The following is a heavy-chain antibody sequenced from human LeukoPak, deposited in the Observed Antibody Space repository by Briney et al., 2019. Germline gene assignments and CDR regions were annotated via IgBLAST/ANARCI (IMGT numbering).Heavy chain of an antibody. CDR2: IFGTTGST. J-gene: IGHJ4*02. Sequence: PGGSLRLSCAASGFTFSSYWMGWVRQAPGKGLEWVSGIFGTTGSTYYADSVKGRVTISRDNSRNTVYLQMNDLRAEDTALYYCAKDRTYYYDYSAYYFSPPLQHYWGQGTLVTVSS. V-gene: IGHV3-23*01. CDR3: AKDRTYYYDYSAYYFSPPLQHY. CDR1: GFTFSSYW. D-gene: IGHD3-22*01.